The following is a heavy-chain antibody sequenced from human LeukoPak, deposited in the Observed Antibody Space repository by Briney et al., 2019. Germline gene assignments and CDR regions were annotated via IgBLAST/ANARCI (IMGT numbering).Heavy chain of an antibody. Sequence: ASVKVSCKASGYTFSSCAINWVRQAPGQGLEYMGWIDTKTGDPTYAQCFTGRFVFSLDTSVSTAYLQISSLKAEDTAVYYCAIHPSDSSGYFSYWGQGALVTVSS. V-gene: IGHV7-4-1*02. CDR3: AIHPSDSSGYFSY. D-gene: IGHD3-22*01. CDR2: IDTKTGDP. J-gene: IGHJ4*02. CDR1: GYTFSSCA.